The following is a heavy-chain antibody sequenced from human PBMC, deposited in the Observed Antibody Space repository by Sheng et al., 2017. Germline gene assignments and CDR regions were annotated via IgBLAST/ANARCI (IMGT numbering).Heavy chain of an antibody. D-gene: IGHD3-10*01. CDR3: ASSVQKGYYYYGMDV. CDR1: GGSFSGYY. CDR2: INHSGST. J-gene: IGHJ6*02. V-gene: IGHV4-34*01. Sequence: QVQLQQWGAGLLKPSETLSLTCAVYGGSFSGYYWSWIRQPPGKGLEWIGEINHSGSTNYNPSLKSRVTISVDTSKNQFSLKLSSVTAADTAVYYCASSVQKGYYYYGMDVWVQGTMVTVSS.